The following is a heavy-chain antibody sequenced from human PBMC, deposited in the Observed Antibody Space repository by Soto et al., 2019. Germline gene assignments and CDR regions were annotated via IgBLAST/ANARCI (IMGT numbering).Heavy chain of an antibody. D-gene: IGHD3-16*01. CDR3: ARTGWPQSSYYFDY. CDR2: INEDGSEK. Sequence: GGSLRLSCAASGFSFSLFWMSWVRQTPGKGLEWVANINEDGSEKFFADSVKGRFTISRDNAKNSLSLQMNSLTADDTAVYYCARTGWPQSSYYFDYWGQGTLVTVSS. J-gene: IGHJ4*02. V-gene: IGHV3-7*03. CDR1: GFSFSLFW.